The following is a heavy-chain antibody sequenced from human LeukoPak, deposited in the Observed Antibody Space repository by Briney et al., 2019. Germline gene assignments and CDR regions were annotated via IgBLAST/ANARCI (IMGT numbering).Heavy chain of an antibody. CDR2: ISYDGSNK. V-gene: IGHV3-30*04. CDR1: GFTFSSYA. Sequence: GGSLRLSCAASGFTFSSYAMHWVRRAPGKGLEWVAVISYDGSNKYYADSVKGRFTISRDNSKNTLYLQMNSLRAEDTAVYYCARDYGRAFDYWGQGTLVTVSS. D-gene: IGHD4-17*01. J-gene: IGHJ4*02. CDR3: ARDYGRAFDY.